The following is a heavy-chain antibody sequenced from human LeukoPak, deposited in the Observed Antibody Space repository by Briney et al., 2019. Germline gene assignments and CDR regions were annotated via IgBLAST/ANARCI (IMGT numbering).Heavy chain of an antibody. V-gene: IGHV3-53*01. Sequence: GGSLRLSCAASGFTVSSNYMSWVRQALGKGLEWVSVIYSGGSTYYADSVKGRFTISRDNSKNTLYLQMNSLRAEDTAVYYCARVLGGTVTPRFDYWGQGTLVTVSS. D-gene: IGHD4-11*01. J-gene: IGHJ4*02. CDR2: IYSGGST. CDR1: GFTVSSNY. CDR3: ARVLGGTVTPRFDY.